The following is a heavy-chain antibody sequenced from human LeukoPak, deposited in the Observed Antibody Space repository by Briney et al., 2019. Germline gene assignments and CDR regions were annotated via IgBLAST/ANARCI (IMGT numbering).Heavy chain of an antibody. CDR1: GFIFSSYW. CDR2: INSDGSST. D-gene: IGHD2-2*01. Sequence: GGSLRLSCAASGFIFSSYWMHWVRQAPGKGLVWVSRINSDGSSTSYADSVKGRFTISRGNAKNTLYLQMNSLRAEDTAVYYCARRVVVPAAPYYLDYWGQGTLVTVSS. J-gene: IGHJ4*02. V-gene: IGHV3-74*01. CDR3: ARRVVVPAAPYYLDY.